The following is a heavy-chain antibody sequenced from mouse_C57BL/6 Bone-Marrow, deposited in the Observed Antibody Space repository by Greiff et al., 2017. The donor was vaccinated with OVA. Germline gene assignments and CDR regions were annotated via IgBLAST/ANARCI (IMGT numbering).Heavy chain of an antibody. CDR1: GYAFSSSW. Sequence: VKLMESGPELVKPGASVKISCKASGYAFSSSWMNWVKQRPGKGLEWIGRIYPGDGDTNYNGKFKGKATLTADKSSSTAYMQLSSLTSEDSAVYFCASYRGHGYFDVWGTGTTVTVSS. V-gene: IGHV1-82*01. D-gene: IGHD1-3*01. J-gene: IGHJ1*03. CDR3: ASYRGHGYFDV. CDR2: IYPGDGDT.